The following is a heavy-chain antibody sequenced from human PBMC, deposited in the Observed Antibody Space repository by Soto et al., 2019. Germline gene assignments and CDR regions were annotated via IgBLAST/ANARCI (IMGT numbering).Heavy chain of an antibody. J-gene: IGHJ5*02. CDR1: GASISSYY. V-gene: IGHV4-59*12. CDR2: IYYSGST. CDR3: ARVFSDSSSFFDP. D-gene: IGHD6-13*01. Sequence: SETLSLTCSVSGASISSYYYTWIRQTPGKGLEWIGYIYYSGSTYYNPSLKSRVTISVDTSKNQFSLKLSSVTAADTAVYYCARVFSDSSSFFDPWGQGTLVTVSS.